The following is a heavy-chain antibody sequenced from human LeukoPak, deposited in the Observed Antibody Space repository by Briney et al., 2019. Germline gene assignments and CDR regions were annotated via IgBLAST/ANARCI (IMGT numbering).Heavy chain of an antibody. D-gene: IGHD1-26*01. CDR1: GFTFSSYA. J-gene: IGHJ6*01. CDR3: AKMKGHPLPKYYMDV. CDR2: ISGSGGST. V-gene: IGHV3-23*01. Sequence: GGSLRLSCAASGFTFSSYAMSWVRQAPGKGLEWVSAISGSGGSTLYADSVKGRFTISRDNFNNTLYLEMNSLRAEDTAIYYCAKMKGHPLPKYYMDVWGQGTTVTVSS.